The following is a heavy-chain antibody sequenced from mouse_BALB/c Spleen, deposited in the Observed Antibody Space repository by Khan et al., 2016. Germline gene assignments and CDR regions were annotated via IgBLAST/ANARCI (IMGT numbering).Heavy chain of an antibody. Sequence: QVQLQQSGAELAKPGASVKMSCKASGYTFTSYWMHWVKQRPGQGLEWIGYINPSTGYTEYNQKFKDKATLTADKSSSTAYMQLSSLTSEDSAVYYCARKSSSGYFDVWGAGTTVTVSS. J-gene: IGHJ1*01. CDR1: GYTFTSYW. CDR2: INPSTGYT. CDR3: ARKSSSGYFDV. D-gene: IGHD1-3*01. V-gene: IGHV1-7*01.